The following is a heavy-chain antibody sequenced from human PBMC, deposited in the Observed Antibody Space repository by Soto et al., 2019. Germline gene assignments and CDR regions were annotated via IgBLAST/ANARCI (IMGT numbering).Heavy chain of an antibody. CDR3: AIDRSPAAINSDLDY. Sequence: QVQLVQSGAEVKKPGSSVKVSCKASGGTFSSYTISWVRQAPGQGLEWMGRIIPILGIANYAQKFQGRVTITTDKSTSTAYMELSSLRSKDTAVYYCAIDRSPAAINSDLDYCGQGTLVTVSS. J-gene: IGHJ4*02. V-gene: IGHV1-69*08. CDR2: IIPILGIA. D-gene: IGHD2-2*01. CDR1: GGTFSSYT.